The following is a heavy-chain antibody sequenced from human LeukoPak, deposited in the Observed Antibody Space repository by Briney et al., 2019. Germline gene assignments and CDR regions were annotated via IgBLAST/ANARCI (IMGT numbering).Heavy chain of an antibody. CDR2: ISGSGGSA. D-gene: IGHD1-14*01. Sequence: GGSLRLSCAASGFTFSNYAMTRVRQAPGKGLEWVSSISGSGGSAYYADSVKGRFTISRDNAKNTLNLQMSSLRAEDTAVYYCAKVSGCNYWGQGTLVTVSS. J-gene: IGHJ4*02. CDR3: AKVSGCNY. V-gene: IGHV3-23*01. CDR1: GFTFSNYA.